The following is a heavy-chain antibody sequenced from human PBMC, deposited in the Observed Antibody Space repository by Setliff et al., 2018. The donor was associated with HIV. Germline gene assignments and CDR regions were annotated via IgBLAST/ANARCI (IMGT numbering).Heavy chain of an antibody. J-gene: IGHJ3*02. CDR1: GYSFTNYG. V-gene: IGHV1-18*01. CDR2: INAYNGNT. CDR3: ARAYCGGDCSGDALDI. D-gene: IGHD2-21*02. Sequence: ASVKVSCKASGYSFTNYGISWVRQAPGQGLEWMGWINAYNGNTNYAQNLHDRVTMTTDTSTSTAYMEVRSLRSDDTAVYYCARAYCGGDCSGDALDIWGQGTMVTVSS.